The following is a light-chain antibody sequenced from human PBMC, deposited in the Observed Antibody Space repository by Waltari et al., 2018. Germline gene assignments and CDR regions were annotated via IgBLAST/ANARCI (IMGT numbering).Light chain of an antibody. V-gene: IGKV3-20*01. Sequence: EIVLTQSPGTLSLSPGERATLSCRASQSVSSSYLAWYQQKPGQAPRPLIYGASSRATGIPDRFSCSRSGTDFTLTISRLEPEDFAVYYCQQYGSSPPYTFGQGTKLEIK. CDR1: QSVSSSY. J-gene: IGKJ2*01. CDR3: QQYGSSPPYT. CDR2: GAS.